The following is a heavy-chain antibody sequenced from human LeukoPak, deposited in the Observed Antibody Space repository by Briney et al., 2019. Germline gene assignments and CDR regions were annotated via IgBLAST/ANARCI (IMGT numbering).Heavy chain of an antibody. CDR3: ARLTAAVVVAAN. V-gene: IGHV5-51*01. J-gene: IGHJ4*02. D-gene: IGHD2-15*01. CDR1: GYSFTSYW. CDR2: IYPGDSDT. Sequence: GESLQISCKGSGYSFTSYWIGWVRQMPGKGLEWMGIIYPGDSDTRYSPSFQGQVTISADKSISTAYLQWSSLKASDTGVYYCARLTAAVVVAANWGQGTLVTVSS.